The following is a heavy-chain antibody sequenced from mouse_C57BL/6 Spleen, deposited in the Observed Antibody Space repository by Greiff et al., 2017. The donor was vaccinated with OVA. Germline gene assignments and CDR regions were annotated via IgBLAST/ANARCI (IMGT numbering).Heavy chain of an antibody. CDR1: GFTFSDYG. D-gene: IGHD1-1*01. J-gene: IGHJ1*03. V-gene: IGHV5-17*01. CDR3: ARPDYYGSSLRYFDV. Sequence: DVKLVESGGGLVKPGGSLKLSCAASGFTFSDYGMHWVRQAPEKGLEWVAYISSGSSTIYYADTVKGRFTISRDNAKNTLFLQMTSLRSEDTAMYYCARPDYYGSSLRYFDVWGTGTTVTVSS. CDR2: ISSGSSTI.